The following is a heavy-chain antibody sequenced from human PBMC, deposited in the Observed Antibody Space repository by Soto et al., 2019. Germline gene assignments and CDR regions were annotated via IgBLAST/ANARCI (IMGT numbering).Heavy chain of an antibody. CDR3: SRGGLDGSWSYSIDP. CDR2: INPSGGST. V-gene: IGHV1-46*01. D-gene: IGHD3-10*01. J-gene: IGHJ5*02. Sequence: QVQLVQSGAEVKKPGASVKVSCKASGYTFSRYYMHWVRQAPAQGLERMGIINPSGGSTSYAQKFRRRVTITSVTSTITVYIELWILTFHETVVYYCSRGGLDGSWSYSIDPWVQGTIVTVSS. CDR1: GYTFSRYY.